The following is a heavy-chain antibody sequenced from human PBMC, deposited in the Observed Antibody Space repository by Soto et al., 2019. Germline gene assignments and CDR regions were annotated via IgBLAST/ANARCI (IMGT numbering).Heavy chain of an antibody. CDR2: IWYDGSKK. CDR1: GFTFSSYG. J-gene: IGHJ6*02. V-gene: IGHV3-33*01. CDR3: ARDFQMDV. Sequence: SLRLSCAASGFTFSSYGMHWVRQAPGKGLEWVAVIWYDGSKKYYVDSVKGRFTISRDNSKNTLYLQMDSLRAEDTAVYYCARDFQMDVWGQGTTVTVSS.